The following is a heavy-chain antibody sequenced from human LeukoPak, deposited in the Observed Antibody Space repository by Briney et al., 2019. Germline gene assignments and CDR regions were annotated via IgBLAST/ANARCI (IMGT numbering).Heavy chain of an antibody. J-gene: IGHJ6*02. D-gene: IGHD3-10*01. V-gene: IGHV1-46*01. CDR2: INPSGGST. CDR3: ARDRGGSGSSFIDHRVYYYYAMDV. Sequence: VASVKVSCKASGYTFTSYYMHWVRQAPGQGLEWMGIINPSGGSTSYAQKFQGRVTMTRDTSTSTVYMELSSLRSEDTAVYYCARDRGGSGSSFIDHRVYYYYAMDVWGQGTTVTVSS. CDR1: GYTFTSYY.